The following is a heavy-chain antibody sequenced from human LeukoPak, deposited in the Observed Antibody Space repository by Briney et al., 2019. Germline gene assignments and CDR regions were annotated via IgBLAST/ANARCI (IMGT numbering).Heavy chain of an antibody. V-gene: IGHV3-30-3*01. Sequence: GGSLRLSCAASGFTFSSYAMHWVRQAPGKGLEWVAVISYDGSNKYYADSVKGRFTISRDNSKNTLYLQMNSLRAEDTAVYYCARDHIVVVPAAIIDYWGQGTLVTVSS. CDR2: ISYDGSNK. J-gene: IGHJ4*02. CDR1: GFTFSSYA. CDR3: ARDHIVVVPAAIIDY. D-gene: IGHD2-2*01.